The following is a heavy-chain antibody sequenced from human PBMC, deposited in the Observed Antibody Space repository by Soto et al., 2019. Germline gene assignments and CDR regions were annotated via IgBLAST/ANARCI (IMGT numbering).Heavy chain of an antibody. D-gene: IGHD1-1*01. CDR1: GFSFSSYG. CDR2: TTYVGGIK. J-gene: IGHJ6*02. CDR3: AGALENPYFYYGLNV. Sequence: QGQLVESGGGVVQPGRSLRLSCAASGFSFSSYGMEWVRLAPGKGLEWVAATTYVGGIKHYVDSVKGRFTISRDNSKNTLYLQMNSLRVEDTATYYCAGALENPYFYYGLNVWGQGTTVTVSS. V-gene: IGHV3-30*03.